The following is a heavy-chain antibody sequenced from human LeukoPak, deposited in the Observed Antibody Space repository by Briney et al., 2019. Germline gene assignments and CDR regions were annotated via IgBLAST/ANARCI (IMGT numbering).Heavy chain of an antibody. CDR1: GFTFSDYY. V-gene: IGHV3-11*06. CDR2: ISGSSGYT. Sequence: PGGSLRLSCAASGFTFSDYYMSWVRQAPGKGLEWVSYISGSSGYTKYADSVKGRFTISRDNAKNSLYLQVNSLRAEDTAVYYCARGTGTTAYFDYWGQGTPVTASS. J-gene: IGHJ4*02. CDR3: ARGTGTTAYFDY. D-gene: IGHD1-1*01.